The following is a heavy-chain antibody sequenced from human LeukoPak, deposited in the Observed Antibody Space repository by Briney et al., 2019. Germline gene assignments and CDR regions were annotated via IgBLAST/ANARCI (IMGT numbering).Heavy chain of an antibody. CDR1: GGSIRSGGFY. CDR2: IEYSGST. D-gene: IGHD3-3*01. CDR3: TRPIRFSPDY. V-gene: IGHV4-31*03. J-gene: IGHJ4*02. Sequence: PSETLSLTCTVSGGSIRSGGFYWSWIRQHPGKGLEWIGYIEYSGSTFYNPSLESRLTMSVDTSKNQFSLMLSSVTAADTAVYYCTRPIRFSPDYWGQGTLVTVSS.